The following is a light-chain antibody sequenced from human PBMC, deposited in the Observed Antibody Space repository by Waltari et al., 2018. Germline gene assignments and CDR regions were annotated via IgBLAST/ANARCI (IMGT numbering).Light chain of an antibody. CDR3: CSYTRSGSLV. J-gene: IGLJ2*01. CDR2: DVG. V-gene: IGLV2-14*03. Sequence: QSALTQPASVSGSPGQSISLSCTGTSRDVGGSNFVSWYQRLPGKAPKLIIYDVGNRPSGVSNRFSGSKSGNTASLIISGLQADDEADYYCCSYTRSGSLVFGGGTKLTVL. CDR1: SRDVGGSNF.